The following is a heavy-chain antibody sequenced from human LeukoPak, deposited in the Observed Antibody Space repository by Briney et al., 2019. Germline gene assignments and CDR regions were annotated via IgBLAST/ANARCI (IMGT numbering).Heavy chain of an antibody. CDR1: GFIFSNYG. CDR2: IRYDGNNK. CDR3: ARDSDLHLEWLLEFPFDY. J-gene: IGHJ4*02. Sequence: GGSLRLSCAASGFIFSNYGMEWVRQAPGKGLEWVAFIRYDGNNKYYADSVKGRFTISRDNAKNSLYLQMNSLRAEDTAVYYCARDSDLHLEWLLEFPFDYWGQGTLVTVSS. V-gene: IGHV3-30*02. D-gene: IGHD3-3*01.